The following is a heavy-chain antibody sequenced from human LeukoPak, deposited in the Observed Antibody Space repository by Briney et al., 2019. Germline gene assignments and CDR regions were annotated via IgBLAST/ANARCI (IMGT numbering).Heavy chain of an antibody. CDR2: ISRIGDDT. CDR1: GSTFSSYA. CDR3: AKDEASGYGLGVGYYYYMDV. D-gene: IGHD5-12*01. Sequence: GGSLRLSCAASGSTFSSYAMSWARQAPGQRLAWVSTISRIGDDTYYEYSVKCRFTITRENSKNTLYLKMNSLRAEDTAVYYCAKDEASGYGLGVGYYYYMDVWGKGATVTVSS. J-gene: IGHJ6*03. V-gene: IGHV3-23*01.